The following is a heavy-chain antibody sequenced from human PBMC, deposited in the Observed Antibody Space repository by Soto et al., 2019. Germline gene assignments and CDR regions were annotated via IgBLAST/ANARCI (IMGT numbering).Heavy chain of an antibody. D-gene: IGHD3-22*01. CDR2: ISSSSTI. CDR1: GFTFSSYS. CDR3: ARATQVEYDTSGYYSYVH. J-gene: IGHJ4*02. Sequence: GGSLRLSCAVSGFTFSSYSMNWVRQAPGKGLEWVSYISSSSTIYYADSVKGRFTISRDNAKNSLYLQMNNLRAEDTAFYFCARATQVEYDTSGYYSYVHCGQGYQVTVSS. V-gene: IGHV3-48*01.